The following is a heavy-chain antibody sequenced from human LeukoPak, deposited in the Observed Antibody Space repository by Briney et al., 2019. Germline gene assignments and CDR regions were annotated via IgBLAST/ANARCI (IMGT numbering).Heavy chain of an antibody. D-gene: IGHD4-23*01. J-gene: IGHJ4*02. CDR1: GYTFTSYG. CDR2: ISAYNGNT. CDR3: ARAEVATFDY. V-gene: IGHV1-18*01. Sequence: ASVKVSCKASGYTFTSYGISCVRQAPGQGLEWMGWISAYNGNTNYAQKLQGRVTMTRNTSISTAYMELSNLRSEDTAVYYCARAEVATFDYWGQGTLVTVSS.